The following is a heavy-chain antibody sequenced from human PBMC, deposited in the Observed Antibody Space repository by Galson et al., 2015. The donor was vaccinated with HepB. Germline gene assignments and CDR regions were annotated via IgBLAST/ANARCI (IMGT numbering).Heavy chain of an antibody. V-gene: IGHV5-10-1*01. CDR1: GYSFTTYW. Sequence: QSGAEVKKPGESLRISCKGSGYSFTTYWINWVRQMPGKGLEWMGRIDPSDSYINYSPSFQGLVTISTDKSISTAYLKWSSLKPSDTAMYYCATTYGTSTNRYYRSGMDVWGQGTTVTVSS. D-gene: IGHD1-1*01. J-gene: IGHJ6*02. CDR3: ATTYGTSTNRYYRSGMDV. CDR2: IDPSDSYI.